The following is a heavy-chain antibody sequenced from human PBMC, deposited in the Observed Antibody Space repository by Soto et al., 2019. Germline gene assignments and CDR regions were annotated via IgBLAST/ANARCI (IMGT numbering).Heavy chain of an antibody. CDR2: INAGNGNT. Sequence: QVQLVQSGAEEKKPGASVKVSCKASGYTFTSYAMHWVRQAPGQRLEWMGWINAGNGNTKYSQKFQGRDTITRDTSASTANMELSSLRSEGTAVYYCARDPSYYGMDVWGQGTKVTVSS. V-gene: IGHV1-3*05. CDR1: GYTFTSYA. J-gene: IGHJ6*02. CDR3: ARDPSYYGMDV.